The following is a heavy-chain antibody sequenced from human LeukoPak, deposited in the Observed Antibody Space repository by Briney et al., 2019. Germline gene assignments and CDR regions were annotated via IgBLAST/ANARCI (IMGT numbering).Heavy chain of an antibody. CDR2: ISGSGGET. V-gene: IGHV3-23*01. Sequence: PGGSLRLSCAASGFTVSSNYMSWVRQAPGKGLEWVSDISGSGGETYYADSVKGRFTISRDNSENTLYLQMNSLRAEDTAVYYCVKRSRDGYNSPLDNWGQGTLVTVFS. D-gene: IGHD5-24*01. CDR3: VKRSRDGYNSPLDN. J-gene: IGHJ4*02. CDR1: GFTVSSNY.